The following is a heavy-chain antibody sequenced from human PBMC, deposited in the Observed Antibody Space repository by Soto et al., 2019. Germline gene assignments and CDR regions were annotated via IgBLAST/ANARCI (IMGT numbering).Heavy chain of an antibody. V-gene: IGHV4-59*01. CDR2: IYYSGST. CDR3: ARLVYGSGVDI. J-gene: IGHJ3*02. D-gene: IGHD3-10*01. CDR1: GGSISSYY. Sequence: SETLSLTCTVSGGSISSYYWIWIRQPPGKGLEWIGYIYYSGSTNYNPSLKSRVTISVDTSKNQFSLKLSSVTAADTAVYYCARLVYGSGVDIWCQGTMVNV.